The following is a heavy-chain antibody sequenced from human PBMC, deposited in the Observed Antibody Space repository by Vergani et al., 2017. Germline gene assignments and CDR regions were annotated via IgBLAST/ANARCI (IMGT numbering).Heavy chain of an antibody. CDR1: GFTVSSNY. J-gene: IGHJ4*02. Sequence: EVQLVESGGGLIQPGGSLRLSCAASGFTVSSNYMSWVRQAPGKGLEWVGRIKSKTDGGTTDYAAPVKGRFTISRDDSKNTLYLQMNSLKTEDTAVYYCTITMVRGYFDYWGQGTLVTVSS. CDR3: TITMVRGYFDY. D-gene: IGHD3-10*01. CDR2: IKSKTDGGTT. V-gene: IGHV3-15*01.